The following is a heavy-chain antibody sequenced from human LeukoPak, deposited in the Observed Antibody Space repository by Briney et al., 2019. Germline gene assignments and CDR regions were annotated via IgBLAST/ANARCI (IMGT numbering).Heavy chain of an antibody. CDR1: AFTFSDYY. D-gene: IGHD6-19*01. CDR2: ISNGGTTI. V-gene: IGHV3-11*01. CDR3: ARHGYSSGWYYFDY. Sequence: GGSLRLSCAASAFTFSDYYMSCIRQAPGKGLEWVSYISNGGTTIYYADSVKGRFTISRDNAKNSLYLQMNSLRAEDTAVYYCARHGYSSGWYYFDYWGQGTLVTVSS. J-gene: IGHJ4*02.